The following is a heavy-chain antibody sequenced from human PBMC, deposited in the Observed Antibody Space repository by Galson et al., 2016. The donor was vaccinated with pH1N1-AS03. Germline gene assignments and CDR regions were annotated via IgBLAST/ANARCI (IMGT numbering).Heavy chain of an antibody. Sequence: PALVKPPQTLTLTCTFSGFSLSTRGVGVGWIRQPPGKALEWLALIYWDDDKHYSPSLKSRLTITEDTSKNQVVLTMTNMDPVNTATYYCAHFLYGDYATWFDPWGQGTLVTVSS. CDR3: AHFLYGDYATWFDP. CDR1: GFSLSTRGVG. CDR2: IYWDDDK. D-gene: IGHD4-17*01. V-gene: IGHV2-5*02. J-gene: IGHJ5*02.